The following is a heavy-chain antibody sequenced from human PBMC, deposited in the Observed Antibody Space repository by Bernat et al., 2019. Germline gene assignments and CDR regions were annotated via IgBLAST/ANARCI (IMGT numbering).Heavy chain of an antibody. CDR1: GFTFSSYA. CDR3: ARLRIPTSGPLTPRALY. V-gene: IGHV3-30-3*01. CDR2: ISYDGSNK. Sequence: QVQLVESGGGVVQPGRSLRLSCAASGFTFSSYAMHWVRQAPGKGLEWVAVISYDGSNKYYADSVKGRFTISRDNSKNTLYLQMNSLRAEDTAVYYCARLRIPTSGPLTPRALYWGQGTLVTVSS. D-gene: IGHD4-17*01. J-gene: IGHJ4*02.